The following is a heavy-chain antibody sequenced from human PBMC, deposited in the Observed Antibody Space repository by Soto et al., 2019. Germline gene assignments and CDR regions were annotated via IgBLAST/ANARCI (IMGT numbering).Heavy chain of an antibody. CDR2: ISSRSNTI. CDR1: GFTFSTYN. Sequence: EVQLVESGGGLVQPGGSLRLSCAASGFTFSTYNMNWVRQAPGKGLEWVSYISSRSNTIYYADSVKGRFTISRDNAKNSLYLQMNSLRXXDTAVYYCASEKVGGXXVXXAVTANWFDLWGQGTLVTVSS. V-gene: IGHV3-48*01. J-gene: IGHJ5*02. CDR3: ASEKVGGXXVXXAVTANWFDL. D-gene: IGHD6-25*01.